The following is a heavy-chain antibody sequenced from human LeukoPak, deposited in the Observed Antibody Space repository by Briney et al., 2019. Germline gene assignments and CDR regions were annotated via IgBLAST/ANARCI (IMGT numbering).Heavy chain of an antibody. V-gene: IGHV3-23*01. Sequence: GGSLRLSCAASGFTFRDYAMSWVRQAPGKGLEWVSTISGSDSTTYYADLVRGRFTISRDNSKNTLYLQMNSLRAEDTAVYYCAKESGQYDYWGQGTLVTVSS. CDR3: AKESGQYDY. CDR1: GFTFRDYA. J-gene: IGHJ4*02. D-gene: IGHD3-3*01. CDR2: ISGSDSTT.